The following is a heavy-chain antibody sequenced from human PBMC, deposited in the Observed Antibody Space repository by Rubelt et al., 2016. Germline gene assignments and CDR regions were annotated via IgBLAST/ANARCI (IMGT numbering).Heavy chain of an antibody. J-gene: IGHJ5*02. Sequence: QVQLQESGPGLMKSWETLSLTCTVSGGSISSSNYFWGWIRQPPGKGLEWIGSMYYSGTTYYNPSLRSRVTISVDTAKNHFSLKLSSVTAADTAVYYWARAESGIAAAPDWFDPWGQGILVTVSP. V-gene: IGHV4-39*02. CDR3: ARAESGIAAAPDWFDP. D-gene: IGHD6-13*01. CDR1: GGSISSSNYF. CDR2: MYYSGTT.